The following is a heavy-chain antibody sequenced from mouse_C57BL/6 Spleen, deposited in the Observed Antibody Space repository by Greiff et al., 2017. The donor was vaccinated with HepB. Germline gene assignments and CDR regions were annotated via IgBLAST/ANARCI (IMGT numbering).Heavy chain of an antibody. CDR3: AKNGHYYGSSYRYWYFDV. CDR1: GFSLTSYG. CDR2: IWRGGST. V-gene: IGHV2-5*01. J-gene: IGHJ1*03. Sequence: VQLQQSGPGLVQPSQSLSITCTVSGFSLTSYGVHWVRQSPGKGLEWLGVIWRGGSTDYNAAFMSRLSITKDNSKSQVFFKMNSLQADDTAIYYCAKNGHYYGSSYRYWYFDVWGTGTTVTVSS. D-gene: IGHD1-1*01.